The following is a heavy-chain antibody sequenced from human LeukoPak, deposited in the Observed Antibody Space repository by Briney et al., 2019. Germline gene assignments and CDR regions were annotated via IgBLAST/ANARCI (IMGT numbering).Heavy chain of an antibody. J-gene: IGHJ6*03. CDR1: GYSFTSYW. CDR3: ARHKRAQNYESRGSCTNGLCPLDYYYYYYYMDV. D-gene: IGHD2-8*01. CDR2: VYPGDSDT. Sequence: GESLKISCKGSGYSFTSYWIGWVRQMPGKGLEWMGIVYPGDSDTRYSPSFLGKVSISADKSITTAYLQWSSLEASDTAVYYCARHKRAQNYESRGSCTNGLCPLDYYYYYYYMDVWGKGTTVTVSS. V-gene: IGHV5-51*01.